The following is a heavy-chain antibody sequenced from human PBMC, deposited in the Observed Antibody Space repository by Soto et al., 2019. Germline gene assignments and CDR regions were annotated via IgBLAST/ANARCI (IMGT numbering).Heavy chain of an antibody. V-gene: IGHV3-30*03. J-gene: IGHJ4*02. CDR1: GFTFNNYG. D-gene: IGHD5-12*01. Sequence: GGSLRLSCAASGFTFNNYGIHWVRQAPGKGLEWVALISFDGRSEYYGDSVKGRFTVSRDNFKNMLYLQMNNLGTEDTALYYCARDMRGYNYGPLDYWGQGVLVTVS. CDR3: ARDMRGYNYGPLDY. CDR2: ISFDGRSE.